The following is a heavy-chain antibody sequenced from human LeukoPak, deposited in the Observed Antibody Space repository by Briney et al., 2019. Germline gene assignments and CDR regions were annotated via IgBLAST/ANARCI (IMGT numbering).Heavy chain of an antibody. CDR3: ARRELRGAFDI. Sequence: GGSLRLSCAASGFTFSSYSMNWVRQAPGKGLEWVSSISSSSSYIYYADSVKGRFTISRDNAKNSLYLQMNSLRAEDTAVYYCARRELRGAFDIWGQGTMVTVSS. CDR1: GFTFSSYS. D-gene: IGHD1-26*01. CDR2: ISSSSSYI. J-gene: IGHJ3*02. V-gene: IGHV3-21*01.